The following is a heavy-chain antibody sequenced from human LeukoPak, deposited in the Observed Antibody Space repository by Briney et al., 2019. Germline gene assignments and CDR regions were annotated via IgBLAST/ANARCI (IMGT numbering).Heavy chain of an antibody. J-gene: IGHJ4*02. CDR3: ASGFGELLEDYFDY. D-gene: IGHD3-10*01. CDR2: IIPIFGTA. CDR1: GGTFSSYA. V-gene: IGHV1-69*05. Sequence: ASVKVSCKASGGTFSSYAIRWVRQAPGQGLEWMGRIIPIFGTANYAQKFQGRVTITTDESTSTAYMELSSLRSEDTAVYYCASGFGELLEDYFDYWGQGTLVTVSS.